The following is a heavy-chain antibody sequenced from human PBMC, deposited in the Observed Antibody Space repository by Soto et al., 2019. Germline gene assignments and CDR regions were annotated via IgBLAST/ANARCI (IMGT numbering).Heavy chain of an antibody. J-gene: IGHJ3*02. CDR2: IGSSSSYI. CDR1: GFTFSSYS. V-gene: IGHV3-21*01. CDR3: ARVGPNAFDI. Sequence: GGSLRLSCAASGFTFSSYSMNWVRQAPGKGLEWVSSIGSSSSYIYYADSVKGRFTISRDNAKNSLYLQMNSLRAEDTAVYYCARVGPNAFDIWGQGTMVTVSS.